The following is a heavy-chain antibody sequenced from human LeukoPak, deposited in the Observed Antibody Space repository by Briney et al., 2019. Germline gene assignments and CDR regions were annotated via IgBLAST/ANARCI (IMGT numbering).Heavy chain of an antibody. J-gene: IGHJ4*02. CDR3: ARDGYYYDSSGYYSHDFDY. V-gene: IGHV1-2*02. CDR2: INPNSGGT. CDR1: GYTFTGYY. D-gene: IGHD3-22*01. Sequence: ASVKVSCKASGYTFTGYYMHWVRQAPGQGLEWMGWINPNSGGTNYAQKFQGRVTMTRDTSISTAYMELSRLRSDDTAVYYCARDGYYYDSSGYYSHDFDYWGQGTPVTVSS.